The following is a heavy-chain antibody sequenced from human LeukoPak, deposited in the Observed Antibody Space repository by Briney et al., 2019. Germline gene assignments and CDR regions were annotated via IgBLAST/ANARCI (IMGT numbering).Heavy chain of an antibody. V-gene: IGHV1-8*01. CDR3: ARGRQWLVLVNDAFDI. CDR2: MNPNSGNT. Sequence: ASVKVSCKASGYTFTSYDINWVRQATGQGLEWMGWMNPNSGNTGYAQKFQGRVTMTRNTSISTAYMELSSLRSEDTAPYYCARGRQWLVLVNDAFDIWGQGTMVTVSS. J-gene: IGHJ3*02. D-gene: IGHD6-19*01. CDR1: GYTFTSYD.